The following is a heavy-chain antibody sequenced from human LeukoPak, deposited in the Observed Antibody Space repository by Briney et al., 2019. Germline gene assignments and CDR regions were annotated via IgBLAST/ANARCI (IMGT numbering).Heavy chain of an antibody. J-gene: IGHJ4*02. CDR2: ISSSGSTI. Sequence: PGGSLRLSCAASGFTFSSYEINWVRQASGKGLEWVSYISSSGSTIYYADSVKGRFTISRDNAKNSLYLQMNRLRAEDTAVYYCVRDRAGGFDYWGQGTLVTVSS. V-gene: IGHV3-48*03. CDR1: GFTFSSYE. CDR3: VRDRAGGFDY.